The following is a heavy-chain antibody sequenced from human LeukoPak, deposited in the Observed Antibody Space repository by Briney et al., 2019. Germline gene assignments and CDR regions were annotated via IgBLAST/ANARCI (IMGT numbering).Heavy chain of an antibody. D-gene: IGHD1-14*01. CDR2: IYYSEHT. J-gene: IGHJ5*02. V-gene: IGHV4-59*07. CDR3: ASSQNRPTEGFDP. CDR1: GGHLSRHH. Sequence: SDTLSLTCTASGGHLSRHHGRCLRHPTGKALVEFGYIYYSEHTHYNHSLKSRITISVDTSKNKYSLNLSSVTAADTAVDYCASSQNRPTEGFDPWGQGTLVTVSS.